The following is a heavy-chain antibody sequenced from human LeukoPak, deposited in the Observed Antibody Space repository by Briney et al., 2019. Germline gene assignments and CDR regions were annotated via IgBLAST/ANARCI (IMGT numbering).Heavy chain of an antibody. Sequence: GGSLRLSCAASGFTFSTYSMNWVRQAPGKGLEWVAFIRYDGSNKYYADSVKGRFTISRDYSKNTLYLQMNSLRAEDTAVYYCAKESESYDSSGSTFDYWGQGTLVTVSS. CDR2: IRYDGSNK. D-gene: IGHD3-22*01. CDR3: AKESESYDSSGSTFDY. J-gene: IGHJ4*02. V-gene: IGHV3-30*02. CDR1: GFTFSTYS.